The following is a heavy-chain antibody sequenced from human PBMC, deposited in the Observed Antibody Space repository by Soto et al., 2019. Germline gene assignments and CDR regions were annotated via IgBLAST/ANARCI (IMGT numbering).Heavy chain of an antibody. CDR1: GGSISSGDYY. D-gene: IGHD1-7*01. Sequence: PSETLSLTCTVSGGSISSGDYYWSWIRQPPGKGLEWIGYIYYSGSTYYNTSLKSRVTISVDTSKNQFSLKLSSVTAADTAVYYCAREGQSSWNYEGFDPWGQGTLVTVSS. CDR2: IYYSGST. CDR3: AREGQSSWNYEGFDP. V-gene: IGHV4-30-4*01. J-gene: IGHJ5*02.